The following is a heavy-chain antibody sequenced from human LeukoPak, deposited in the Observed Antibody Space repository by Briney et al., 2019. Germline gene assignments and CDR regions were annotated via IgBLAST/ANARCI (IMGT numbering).Heavy chain of an antibody. Sequence: PGGSLRLSCAASGFTFSSYAMHWVRQAPGKGLEYVSAISSNGGSTYYANSVKGRFTISRDNSKNTLYLQMGSLRAEDMAVYYCARGPPRRGGVVKDYYYYMDVWGKGTTVTVSS. J-gene: IGHJ6*03. CDR2: ISSNGGST. CDR1: GFTFSSYA. D-gene: IGHD2-21*01. CDR3: ARGPPRRGGVVKDYYYYMDV. V-gene: IGHV3-64*01.